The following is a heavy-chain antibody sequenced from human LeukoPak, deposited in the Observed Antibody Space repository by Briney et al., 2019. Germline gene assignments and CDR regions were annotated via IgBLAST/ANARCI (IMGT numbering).Heavy chain of an antibody. CDR2: INSEETVA. CDR3: ARESTVGPIQTDALDI. V-gene: IGHV3-74*01. CDR1: GFTFSTYW. Sequence: GGSLRLSCAASGFTFSTYWMHWVRQAPGKGLGWVSRINSEETVANYADSVRGRFTISRDKAKKTLYLQMNSLGAEDTAVYYCARESTVGPIQTDALDIWGQGTMITVSS. D-gene: IGHD1-26*01. J-gene: IGHJ3*02.